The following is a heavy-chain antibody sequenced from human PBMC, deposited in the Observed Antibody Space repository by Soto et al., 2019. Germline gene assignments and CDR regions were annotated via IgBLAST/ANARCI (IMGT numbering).Heavy chain of an antibody. V-gene: IGHV3-23*01. J-gene: IGHJ4*02. CDR1: GFTFSGYA. CDR3: AKTQPSWATRAAFDY. Sequence: EVHLLESGGGLIQPGGSLRLSCAASGFTFSGYAMSWVRQAPGRGLEWVSAISGSGGSTFYADSVKGRFTISRDNSKDTMYLQMHSLRAEDTAVYYCAKTQPSWATRAAFDYWGQGTLVTVSS. D-gene: IGHD2-2*01. CDR2: ISGSGGST.